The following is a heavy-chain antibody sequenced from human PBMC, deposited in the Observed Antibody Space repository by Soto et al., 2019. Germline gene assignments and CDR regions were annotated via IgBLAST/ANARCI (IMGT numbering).Heavy chain of an antibody. J-gene: IGHJ4*02. Sequence: ASVKVSCKASGYTFTSYYMHWVRQAPGQGLEWMGIINPSGGSTSYAQKFQGRVTMTRDTSTSTVYMELSSLRSEDTAVYYCARAPIAVAGTPDFDYWGQGTLVTVSS. V-gene: IGHV1-46*01. CDR3: ARAPIAVAGTPDFDY. CDR1: GYTFTSYY. CDR2: INPSGGST. D-gene: IGHD6-19*01.